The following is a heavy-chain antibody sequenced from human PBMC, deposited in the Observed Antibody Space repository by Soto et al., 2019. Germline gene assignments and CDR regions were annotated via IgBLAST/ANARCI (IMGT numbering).Heavy chain of an antibody. CDR1: GFTFSSYG. D-gene: IGHD3-3*01. CDR2: ISYDGSNK. V-gene: IGHV3-30*03. J-gene: IGHJ6*04. Sequence: PGGSLRLSCAASGFTFSSYGMHWVRQAPGKELEWVAVISYDGSNKYYADSVKGRFTISRDNSKNTLYLQMNSLRAEDTAVYYCASSGRYYDFWSGYYSPLDVWGKGTTVTVSS. CDR3: ASSGRYYDFWSGYYSPLDV.